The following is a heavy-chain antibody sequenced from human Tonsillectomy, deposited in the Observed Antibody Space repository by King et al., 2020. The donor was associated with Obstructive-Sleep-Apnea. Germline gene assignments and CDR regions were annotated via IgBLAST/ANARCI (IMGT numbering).Heavy chain of an antibody. CDR2: IRYDASYQ. J-gene: IGHJ4*02. V-gene: IGHV3-30*02. D-gene: IGHD3/OR15-3a*01. CDR1: GFTFSFYG. Sequence: VQLVESGGGVVQPGGSLRLSFASSGFTFSFYGMHWVRQAPGKGLEWVAFIRYDASYQYYADSVKGRFTISRDNSKNTLYLQMNSLRTEDTAVYSCAKDLEEWDGLRGPGFDYWGQGTLVTVSS. CDR3: AKDLEEWDGLRGPGFDY.